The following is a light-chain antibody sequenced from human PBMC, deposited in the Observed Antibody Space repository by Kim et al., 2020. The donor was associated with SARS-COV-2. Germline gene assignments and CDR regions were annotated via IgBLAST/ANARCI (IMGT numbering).Light chain of an antibody. V-gene: IGLV2-14*03. CDR2: DVS. Sequence: GQSITITCTGTSSDVGGYNYVSCNQHHPGKATNLRIYDVSNRPSGVSNLFSGSKSGNTASLTISRLQAEDDADYYCSSYKSSSTRVFGGGTQMTVL. J-gene: IGLJ3*02. CDR1: SSDVGGYNY. CDR3: SSYKSSSTRV.